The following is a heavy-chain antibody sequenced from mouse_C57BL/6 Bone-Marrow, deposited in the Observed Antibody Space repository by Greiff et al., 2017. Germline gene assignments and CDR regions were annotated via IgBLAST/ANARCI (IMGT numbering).Heavy chain of an antibody. CDR1: GYTFTSYG. Sequence: LVESGAELARPGASVKLSCKASGYTFTSYGISWVKQRTGQGLEWIGEIYPRSGNTYYNEKFKGKATLTADQSSSTAYMELRSLTSEDSAVYFCARWGSIYYGNYYFDYWGQGTTLTVSS. CDR3: ARWGSIYYGNYYFDY. V-gene: IGHV1-81*01. CDR2: IYPRSGNT. D-gene: IGHD2-1*01. J-gene: IGHJ2*01.